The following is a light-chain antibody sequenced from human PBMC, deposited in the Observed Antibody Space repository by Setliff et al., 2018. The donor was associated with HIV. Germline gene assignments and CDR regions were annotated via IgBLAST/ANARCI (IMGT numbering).Light chain of an antibody. CDR3: NSYTSSSTLYV. V-gene: IGLV2-14*02. CDR1: SSDVGSYNL. CDR2: EVS. J-gene: IGLJ1*01. Sequence: QSALTQPASVSGSPGQSITISCTGTSSDVGSYNLVSWYQQHPGKAPKLMIYEVSKRPSGVSNRFSGSKSGNTASLTISGLQAEDEADYFCNSYTSSSTLYVFGTGTKGTVL.